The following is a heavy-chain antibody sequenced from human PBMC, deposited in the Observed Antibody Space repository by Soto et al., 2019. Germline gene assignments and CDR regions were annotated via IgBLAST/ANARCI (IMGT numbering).Heavy chain of an antibody. CDR1: GGSTSSGDHY. J-gene: IGHJ4*02. Sequence: SETLSLTCSVSGGSTSSGDHYWSWIRQSPGKGLEWIGYIYYSGSPYYNQSLKNRLTISVDTSKNQFSLKLSSVTAADTAVYYCAREVPGDYFDNWGQGTLVTVSS. CDR2: IYYSGSP. CDR3: AREVPGDYFDN. D-gene: IGHD3-10*01. V-gene: IGHV4-30-4*01.